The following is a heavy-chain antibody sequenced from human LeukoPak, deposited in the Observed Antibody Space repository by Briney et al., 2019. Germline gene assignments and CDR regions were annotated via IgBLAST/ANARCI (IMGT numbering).Heavy chain of an antibody. V-gene: IGHV1-2*02. Sequence: ASVKVSCKASGYTFTGYYMHWVRQAPGQGLEWMGWINPNSGGTNYAQKFQGRVTMTRDTSISTAYMELSRLRSDDTAVYYCARDSPERSGSIGYWGQGTLVTVSS. D-gene: IGHD3-3*01. J-gene: IGHJ4*02. CDR2: INPNSGGT. CDR3: ARDSPERSGSIGY. CDR1: GYTFTGYY.